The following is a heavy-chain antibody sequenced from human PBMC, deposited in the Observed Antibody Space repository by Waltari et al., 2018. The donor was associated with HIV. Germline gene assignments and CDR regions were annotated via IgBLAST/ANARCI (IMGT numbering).Heavy chain of an antibody. CDR3: ARNGGSSYAYYFDY. Sequence: QVQLQESGPGLVKPSETLSLTCTVSPGSFDGYYWSWVRQPPGKGLEWTGYIYYNGRATYTSYNPSLKSRVTISLDTSKKQFSLRLTSVTAADAATYSCARNGGSSYAYYFDYWGQGTLVNVSS. CDR1: PGSFDGYY. V-gene: IGHV4-59*01. J-gene: IGHJ4*02. CDR2: IYYNGRATYT. D-gene: IGHD3-16*01.